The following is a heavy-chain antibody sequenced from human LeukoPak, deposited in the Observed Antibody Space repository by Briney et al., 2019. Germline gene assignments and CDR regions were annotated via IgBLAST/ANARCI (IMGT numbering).Heavy chain of an antibody. D-gene: IGHD3-16*01. Sequence: ASVTVTCEASGYTFTAYYMHWVRQAPGQGLEWMGWINPNSGATNYAQEFRGRVTMTRDTSISTAYMELSRLTSDDTAVFYCAREDYVSMGVDYWGQGTLVRVSS. J-gene: IGHJ4*02. CDR2: INPNSGAT. CDR3: AREDYVSMGVDY. V-gene: IGHV1-2*02. CDR1: GYTFTAYY.